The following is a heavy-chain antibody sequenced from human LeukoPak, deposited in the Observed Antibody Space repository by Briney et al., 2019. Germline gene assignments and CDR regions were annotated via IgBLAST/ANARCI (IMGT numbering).Heavy chain of an antibody. Sequence: SETLSLTCTVSGGSISSSSYYWGWIRQPPGKGLEWIGSIYYSGSTYYNPSLKSRVTISVDTSKNQFSLKLSSVTAADTAVYYCARAGRYMGSSDHDAFDIWGQGTMVTVSS. CDR3: ARAGRYMGSSDHDAFDI. CDR2: IYYSGST. J-gene: IGHJ3*02. CDR1: GGSISSSSYY. V-gene: IGHV4-39*07. D-gene: IGHD6-13*01.